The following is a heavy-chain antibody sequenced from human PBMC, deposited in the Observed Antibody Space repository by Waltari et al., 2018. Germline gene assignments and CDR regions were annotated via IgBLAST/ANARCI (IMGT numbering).Heavy chain of an antibody. J-gene: IGHJ4*02. CDR2: NSGDGSTI. D-gene: IGHD3-3*01. V-gene: IGHV3-74*01. Sequence: EVPLLGSGGGVFQLGGSLRLSCAASGLTLRHTWLHWVRRVPGSGLVWISRNSGDGSTINYADSVKSRFTISRDTAKNTLYLQINSRRAEDTAVYYCARGADLRGQGILVTVSS. CDR1: GLTLRHTW. CDR3: ARGADL.